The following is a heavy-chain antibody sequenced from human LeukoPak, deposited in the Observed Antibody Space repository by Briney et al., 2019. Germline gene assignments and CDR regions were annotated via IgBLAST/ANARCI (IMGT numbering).Heavy chain of an antibody. CDR3: ARSVEVYCSGGSCYSYNYYMGV. CDR2: IYYSGST. D-gene: IGHD2-15*01. J-gene: IGHJ6*03. V-gene: IGHV4-59*01. Sequence: PSETLSLTCAVYGRSFSGYYWSWIRQPPGKGLEWIGYIYYSGSTNYNPSLKSRVTISVDTSKNQFSLKLTSMTAADTAVYYCARSVEVYCSGGSCYSYNYYMGVWGKGTTVTVSS. CDR1: GRSFSGYY.